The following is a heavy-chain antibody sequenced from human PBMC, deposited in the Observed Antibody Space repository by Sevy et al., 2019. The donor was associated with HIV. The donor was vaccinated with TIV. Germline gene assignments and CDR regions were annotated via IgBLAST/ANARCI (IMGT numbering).Heavy chain of an antibody. V-gene: IGHV1-18*01. CDR3: ARVPSAQYSSSWYYFDY. CDR2: ISSYNDNT. D-gene: IGHD6-13*01. J-gene: IGHJ4*02. CDR1: GYTFTSYG. Sequence: ASVKVSCKASGYTFTSYGITWVRQAPGQGLEWMGWISSYNDNTNYAQNLQGRVTMTTDTSTSTAYMELRSLRSDDTAGYYCARVPSAQYSSSWYYFDYWGQRTLVTVSS.